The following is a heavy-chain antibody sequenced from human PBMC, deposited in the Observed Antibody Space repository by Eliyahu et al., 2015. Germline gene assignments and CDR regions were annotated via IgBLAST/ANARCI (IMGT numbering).Heavy chain of an antibody. CDR3: AHSPKRGFLEYLPFDY. J-gene: IGHJ4*02. D-gene: IGHD3-3*01. CDR2: IYWDDDK. CDR1: GFSLSTSXXG. V-gene: IGHV2-5*02. Sequence: QITLKESGPTLVKPTQTLTLTCTFSGFSLSTSXXGVGWIRQPPGKALEWLVLIYWDDDKRYSXSLKSRLTITKDTSKNQVVLTMTNMDPVDTATYYCAHSPKRGFLEYLPFDYWGQGTLVTVSS.